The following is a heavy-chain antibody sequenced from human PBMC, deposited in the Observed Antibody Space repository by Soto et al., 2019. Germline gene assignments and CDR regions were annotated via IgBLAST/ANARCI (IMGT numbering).Heavy chain of an antibody. CDR2: IYYSGST. J-gene: IGHJ6*02. D-gene: IGHD3-10*01. CDR1: GGSISSYY. V-gene: IGHV4-59*01. CDR3: ARDPSAYGSKDYYYYGMDV. Sequence: ASETLSLTCTVSGGSISSYYWSWIRQPPGKGLEWIGYIYYSGSTNYNPSLKSRVTISVDTSKNQFSLKLSSVTAADTAVYYCARDPSAYGSKDYYYYGMDVWGQGTTVTAP.